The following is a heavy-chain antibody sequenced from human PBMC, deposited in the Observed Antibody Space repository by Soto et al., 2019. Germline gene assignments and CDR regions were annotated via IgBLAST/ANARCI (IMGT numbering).Heavy chain of an antibody. D-gene: IGHD3-10*01. Sequence: ASVKVSCKASGYTFTSYGISWVRQAPGQGLEWMGWISAYNGNTNYAQKLQGRVTMTTDTSTSTAYMELRSLRSDDTAVYYCASHSYGSGSYYKRQPMDYWGPGTLVTVSS. J-gene: IGHJ4*02. V-gene: IGHV1-18*01. CDR3: ASHSYGSGSYYKRQPMDY. CDR1: GYTFTSYG. CDR2: ISAYNGNT.